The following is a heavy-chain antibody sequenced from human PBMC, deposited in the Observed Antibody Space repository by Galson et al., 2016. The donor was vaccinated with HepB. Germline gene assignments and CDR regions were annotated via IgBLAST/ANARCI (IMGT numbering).Heavy chain of an antibody. CDR2: INPSGTST. CDR1: GYTFTNYY. J-gene: IGHJ6*02. D-gene: IGHD6-6*01. Sequence: SVKVSCKASGYTFTNYYIHWVRQAPGQGLEWVGDINPSGTSTSYAQKCQGRVTVSRDTSPSTVYMELSSLRSGDTAVYYCARDLYSSSSGQEGMDIWGQGTTVTVAS. CDR3: ARDLYSSSSGQEGMDI. V-gene: IGHV1-46*01.